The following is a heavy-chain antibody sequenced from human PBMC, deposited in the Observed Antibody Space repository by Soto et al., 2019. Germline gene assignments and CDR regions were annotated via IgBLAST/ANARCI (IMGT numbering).Heavy chain of an antibody. CDR1: GFPFSSYX. D-gene: IGHD5-18*01. Sequence: GGSLRLSCAASGFPFSSYXIHXVRQAPDKGLEWVAFISYDGSNKYYADSVMGRFTISRDNSKSTVYLQVNSLRPDDTGVYYCARGRGDSVGYFDKNWFDPWGQGTLVTVSS. CDR3: ARGRGDSVGYFDKNWFDP. V-gene: IGHV3-30-3*01. CDR2: ISYDGSNK. J-gene: IGHJ5*02.